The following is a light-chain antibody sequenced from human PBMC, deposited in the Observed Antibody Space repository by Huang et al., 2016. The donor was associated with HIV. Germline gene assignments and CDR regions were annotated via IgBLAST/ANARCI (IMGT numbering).Light chain of an antibody. Sequence: IVLTQSPATLSLSPGETATLSGRASQSVDFYLAWYQQRPGQAPRLLISDATNRATGTPDRFSGSGSGTDFTLTIRSLEAEDFAVYYCQQRTNWPQLTFGGGTKVEIK. CDR3: QQRTNWPQLT. V-gene: IGKV3-11*01. J-gene: IGKJ4*01. CDR2: DAT. CDR1: QSVDFY.